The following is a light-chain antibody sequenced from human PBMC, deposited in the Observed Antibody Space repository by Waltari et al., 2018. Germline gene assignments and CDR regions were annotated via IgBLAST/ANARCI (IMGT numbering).Light chain of an antibody. Sequence: EIVMAQPPISPPVTPGELPNISCRSSESLLHTNGYYHLDWYLPRPGQPPQLLIYFGSNRASGVADRFSGSASGTDFTLQVSRVEAEDVGVYFCMQGLQIPFTFGQGTKLQI. V-gene: IGKV2-28*01. CDR3: MQGLQIPFT. CDR2: FGS. CDR1: ESLLHTNGYYH. J-gene: IGKJ2*01.